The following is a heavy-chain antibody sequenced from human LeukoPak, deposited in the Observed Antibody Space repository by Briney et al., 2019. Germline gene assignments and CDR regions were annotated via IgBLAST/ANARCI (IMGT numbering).Heavy chain of an antibody. CDR3: AREIGYCAGGSCYFGAFDM. Sequence: SETLSLTCTVSGGSISTYYWNWIRQSPGKGLEWIGYVYYTGTTNYNPSLSSRFSISVDTSKDQFSLILTSVTAADTAVYFCAREIGYCAGGSCYFGAFDMWGQGTKVRVSS. D-gene: IGHD2-15*01. CDR2: VYYTGTT. CDR1: GGSISTYY. V-gene: IGHV4-59*12. J-gene: IGHJ3*02.